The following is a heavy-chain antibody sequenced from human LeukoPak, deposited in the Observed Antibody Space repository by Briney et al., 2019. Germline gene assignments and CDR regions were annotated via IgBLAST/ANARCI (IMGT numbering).Heavy chain of an antibody. D-gene: IGHD6-19*01. V-gene: IGHV3-21*01. CDR2: ISSSSSYI. J-gene: IGHJ3*02. CDR3: ARGQSSGWYAFDI. Sequence: GGSLRLSCAASGFTFSSYSMNWVRQAPGKGLEWVSSISSSSSYIYYADSVKGRFTISRDNAKNSLYLQMNSLRAEDTAVYYCARGQSSGWYAFDIWGQGTMVTVSS. CDR1: GFTFSSYS.